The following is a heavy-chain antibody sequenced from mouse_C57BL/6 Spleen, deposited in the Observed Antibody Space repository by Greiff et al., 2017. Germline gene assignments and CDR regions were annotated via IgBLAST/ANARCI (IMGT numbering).Heavy chain of an antibody. CDR3: AREHYYVYFDY. J-gene: IGHJ2*01. V-gene: IGHV1-54*01. CDR1: GYAFTNYL. Sequence: QVQLKQSGAELVRPGTSVKVSCKASGYAFTNYLIEWVKQRPGQGLEWIGVINPGSGGTNYNEKFKGKATLTADKSSSTAYMQLSSLTSEDSAVYFCAREHYYVYFDYWGQGTTLTVSS. D-gene: IGHD1-2*01. CDR2: INPGSGGT.